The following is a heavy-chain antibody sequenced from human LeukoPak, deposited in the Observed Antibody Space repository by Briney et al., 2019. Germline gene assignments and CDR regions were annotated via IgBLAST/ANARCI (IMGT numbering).Heavy chain of an antibody. CDR1: GYTFTSYD. Sequence: ASVKVSCKASGYTFTSYDINWVRQATGQGLEWMGWMNPNSGNTGYAQKFQGRVTMTRNTSISTAYMELSSLRSEDTAVYYCARVEAYYYGSGNPNWFDPWGQGTLVTVSS. V-gene: IGHV1-8*01. J-gene: IGHJ5*02. D-gene: IGHD3-10*01. CDR3: ARVEAYYYGSGNPNWFDP. CDR2: MNPNSGNT.